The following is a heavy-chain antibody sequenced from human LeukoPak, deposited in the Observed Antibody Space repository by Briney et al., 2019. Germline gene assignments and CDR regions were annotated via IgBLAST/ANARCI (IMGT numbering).Heavy chain of an antibody. Sequence: EASVKVSCKASGYTFTSYGISWVRQAPGQGLEWMGWISAYNGNTNYAQKLQGRVTMTTDTSTSTAYMELRSLRSDDTAVYYCARDLLRSRPPYYGPGEVPFDYWGQGTLVTVSS. J-gene: IGHJ4*02. CDR2: ISAYNGNT. CDR3: ARDLLRSRPPYYGPGEVPFDY. V-gene: IGHV1-18*01. CDR1: GYTFTSYG. D-gene: IGHD3-10*01.